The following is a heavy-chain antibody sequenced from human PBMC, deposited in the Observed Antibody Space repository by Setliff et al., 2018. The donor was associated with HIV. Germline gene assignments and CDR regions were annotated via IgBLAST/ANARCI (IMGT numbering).Heavy chain of an antibody. CDR3: TRDLGAGYNYGLYYYYYMDV. V-gene: IGHV3-49*04. D-gene: IGHD5-12*01. Sequence: GGSLRLSCAASGFTVSSNYMSWVRQAPGKGLEWVGFIRSKAYGGTAEYAASVKGRFTISRDDSKSIAYLQMNSLKTEDTAVYYCTRDLGAGYNYGLYYYYYMDVWGKGTTVTVSS. J-gene: IGHJ6*03. CDR1: GFTVSSNY. CDR2: IRSKAYGGTA.